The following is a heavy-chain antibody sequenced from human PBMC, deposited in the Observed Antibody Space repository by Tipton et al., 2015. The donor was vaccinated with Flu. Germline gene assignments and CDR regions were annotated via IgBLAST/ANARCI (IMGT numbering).Heavy chain of an antibody. CDR2: TFHSGNT. CDR3: ARRDYSNYVSEPKNWFDP. D-gene: IGHD4-11*01. CDR1: GDSIRSSNYY. J-gene: IGHJ5*02. Sequence: PGLVKPSETLSLTCGVSGDSIRSSNYYWGWIRQPPGKGLEWIGNTFHSGNTYLNPSLKSRVTMSIDTSKNQFSLKLSSVTASDTAVYYCARRDYSNYVSEPKNWFDPWGQGLMVTVSS. V-gene: IGHV4-39*07.